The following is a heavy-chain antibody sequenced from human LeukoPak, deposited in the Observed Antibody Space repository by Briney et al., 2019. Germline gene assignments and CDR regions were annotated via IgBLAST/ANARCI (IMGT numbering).Heavy chain of an antibody. CDR2: INHSGST. J-gene: IGHJ4*02. CDR3: ARSYGGKDFDY. V-gene: IGHV4-34*01. D-gene: IGHD4-23*01. Sequence: SETLSLTCAVYGGSFSGYYWSWIRQPPGKGLEWIGEINHSGSTNYNPSLKSRVTISVDTSKNQFSLKLSSVTAAATAVYYCARSYGGKDFDYWGQGTLVTVSS. CDR1: GGSFSGYY.